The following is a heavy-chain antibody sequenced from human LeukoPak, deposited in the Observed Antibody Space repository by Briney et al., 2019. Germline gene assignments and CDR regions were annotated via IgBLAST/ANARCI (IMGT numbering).Heavy chain of an antibody. V-gene: IGHV3-23*01. CDR1: GFTFSSYA. D-gene: IGHD6-13*01. CDR2: ISGSGGST. Sequence: PGGSLRLSCAASGFTFSSYAMSWVRQAPGKGLEWVSAISGSGGSTYYADSVKGRFTISRDNSKNTLYLQMNSLRAEDTAVYYCAKGGCPGYSSSSYGDCYSGDDYWAREPWSPSPQ. CDR3: AKGGCPGYSSSSYGDCYSGDDY. J-gene: IGHJ4*02.